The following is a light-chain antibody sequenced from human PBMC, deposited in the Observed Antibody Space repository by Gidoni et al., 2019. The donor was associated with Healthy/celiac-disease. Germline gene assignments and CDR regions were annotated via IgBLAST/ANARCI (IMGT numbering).Light chain of an antibody. CDR2: GAS. J-gene: IGKJ4*01. V-gene: IGKV3-20*01. Sequence: IVLTLSPGTLSLSPGARATLSCRASPSVSSSYLAWYQQKPGQAPRLLSYGASSRANGIADRCSGSGSGTDFTLTISRLEPEDFAVYYCQQYGSSPTFGGGTKVEIK. CDR3: QQYGSSPT. CDR1: PSVSSSY.